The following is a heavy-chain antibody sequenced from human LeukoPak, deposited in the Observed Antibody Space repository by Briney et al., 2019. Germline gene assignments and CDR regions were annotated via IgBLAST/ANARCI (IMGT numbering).Heavy chain of an antibody. V-gene: IGHV3-23*01. Sequence: GGSLRLSCAASGFTFSSYAMSWVRQAPGKGLEWVSAISGSGGSTYHADSVKGRFTISRDNSKNTLYLQMNSLRAEDTAVYYCAKHMASGWYSDYWGQGTLVTVSS. D-gene: IGHD6-19*01. CDR3: AKHMASGWYSDY. CDR1: GFTFSSYA. CDR2: ISGSGGST. J-gene: IGHJ4*02.